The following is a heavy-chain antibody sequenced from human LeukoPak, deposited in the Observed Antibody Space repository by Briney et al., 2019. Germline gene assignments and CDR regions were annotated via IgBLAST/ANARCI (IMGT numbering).Heavy chain of an antibody. V-gene: IGHV3-33*01. J-gene: IGHJ4*02. CDR2: IAYDGSRA. CDR3: TRYNNDHFDY. CDR1: GFTFGGYG. Sequence: GGSLRLSCAGSGFTFGGYGMHWFRQTPGKGLEWVAVIAYDGSRAFYADSVKGRFTISRDNSKNTLSVQMEDLRAEDTAVYYCTRYNNDHFDYWGQGTLVTVSS. D-gene: IGHD1-14*01.